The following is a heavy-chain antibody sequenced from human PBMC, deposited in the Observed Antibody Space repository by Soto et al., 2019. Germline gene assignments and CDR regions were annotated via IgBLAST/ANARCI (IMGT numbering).Heavy chain of an antibody. CDR3: AHSPDYGDYPPLDYYGMDV. CDR1: GFSLSTSGVG. J-gene: IGHJ6*02. V-gene: IGHV2-5*01. Sequence: SGPTLVNPTQTLTLTCTFSGFSLSTSGVGVGWIRQPPGKALEWLALIYWNDDKRYSPSLKSRLTITKDTSKNQVVLTMTNMDPVDTATYYCAHSPDYGDYPPLDYYGMDVWGQGTTVTVS. D-gene: IGHD4-17*01. CDR2: IYWNDDK.